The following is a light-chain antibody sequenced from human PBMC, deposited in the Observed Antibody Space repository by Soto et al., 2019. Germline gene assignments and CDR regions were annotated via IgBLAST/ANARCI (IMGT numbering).Light chain of an antibody. CDR3: QQYNSYPWT. J-gene: IGKJ1*01. CDR2: DAS. V-gene: IGKV1-13*02. CDR1: QGISNF. Sequence: IQLTQSPSSLSASVGDRVTLTCRASQGISNFLAWYQQKPGQAPNLLIYDASSLESGVPSRFSGSGSGTELTLTISSLQPDDFATYYCQQYNSYPWTFGQGTKVDIK.